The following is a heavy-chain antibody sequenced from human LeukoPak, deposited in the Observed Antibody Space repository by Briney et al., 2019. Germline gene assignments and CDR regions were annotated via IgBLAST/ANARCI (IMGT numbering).Heavy chain of an antibody. D-gene: IGHD5-18*01. Sequence: GGSLRLSCAASGFTFSSYGIHWVRQAPGKGLEWVAFIRYDGSNKYYADSVRGRFTISRDNSKNTLYLQMNSLRAEDTAVYYCAKDLAVGYSYVSNFDYWGQGTLATVSS. V-gene: IGHV3-30*02. CDR2: IRYDGSNK. CDR1: GFTFSSYG. J-gene: IGHJ4*02. CDR3: AKDLAVGYSYVSNFDY.